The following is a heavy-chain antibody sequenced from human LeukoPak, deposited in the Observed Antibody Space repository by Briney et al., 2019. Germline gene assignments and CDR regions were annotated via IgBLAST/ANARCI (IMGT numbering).Heavy chain of an antibody. D-gene: IGHD5-24*01. V-gene: IGHV1-69*02. J-gene: IGHJ3*02. CDR1: GGPFSSYT. CDR2: IFPIIDMA. Sequence: ASVKVSCKASGGPFSSYTINWVRLVPGQGLEWMGRIFPIIDMANYAQKFHDRVTIIADKSTNTAYMELSSLRPEDTAVYYCARGRGEMATIKGCAFDIWGQGTMVTVSS. CDR3: ARGRGEMATIKGCAFDI.